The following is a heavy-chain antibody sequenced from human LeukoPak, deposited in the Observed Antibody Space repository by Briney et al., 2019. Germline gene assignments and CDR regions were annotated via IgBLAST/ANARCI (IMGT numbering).Heavy chain of an antibody. Sequence: SETLSLTCTVTGDSISGSNYYWAWIRQSPEKGLEWIGSIYRYGSTYYNPSLKSRVTMSVDTSRNEFSLKVTSVTAADTAVYYCARDVEAMTGVVSCGFEIWGQGTVVTVSS. CDR2: IYRYGST. D-gene: IGHD3-9*01. J-gene: IGHJ3*02. V-gene: IGHV4-39*07. CDR3: ARDVEAMTGVVSCGFEI. CDR1: GDSISGSNYY.